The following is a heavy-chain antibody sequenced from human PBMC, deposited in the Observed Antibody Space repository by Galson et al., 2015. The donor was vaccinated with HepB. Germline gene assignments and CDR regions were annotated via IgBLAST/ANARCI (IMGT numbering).Heavy chain of an antibody. D-gene: IGHD4-17*01. CDR1: GGSISSYY. V-gene: IGHV4-59*01. J-gene: IGHJ3*02. CDR3: ARDAPIVYGEHERGGDAFGI. CDR2: IYYSGST. Sequence: SETLSLTCTVSGGSISSYYWSWIRQPPGKGLEWIGYIYYSGSTNYNPSLKSRVTISVDTSKNQFSLKLSSVTAADTAVYYCARDAPIVYGEHERGGDAFGIWGQGTMVTVSS.